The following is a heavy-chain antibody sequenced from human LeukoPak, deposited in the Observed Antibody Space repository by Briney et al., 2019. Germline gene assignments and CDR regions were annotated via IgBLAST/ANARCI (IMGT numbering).Heavy chain of an antibody. D-gene: IGHD5/OR15-5a*01. V-gene: IGHV3-73*01. CDR2: IRNKANDYAT. J-gene: IGHJ4*02. Sequence: PGGSLNLSCAASGFIFSPSAIHWVRQASGKGLEWDGRIRNKANDYATAYTASMRGRFTISRDDSKNTVYLHMTSLKAEDTAVYYCTSQESTPGYWGQGTLVTVSS. CDR1: GFIFSPSA. CDR3: TSQESTPGY.